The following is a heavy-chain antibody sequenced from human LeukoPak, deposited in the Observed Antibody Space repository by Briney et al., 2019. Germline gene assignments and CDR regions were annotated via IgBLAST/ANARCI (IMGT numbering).Heavy chain of an antibody. D-gene: IGHD3-10*01. Sequence: SETLSLTCAVYGGSFSGYYWSWIRQPPGKGLEWIGEINHSGSTNYNPSLKSRVTISVDTSKNQFSLKLSSVTAAGTAVYYCARHAIRITMVRGVIIRGPNWFDPWGQGTLVTVSS. CDR3: ARHAIRITMVRGVIIRGPNWFDP. V-gene: IGHV4-34*01. J-gene: IGHJ5*02. CDR1: GGSFSGYY. CDR2: INHSGST.